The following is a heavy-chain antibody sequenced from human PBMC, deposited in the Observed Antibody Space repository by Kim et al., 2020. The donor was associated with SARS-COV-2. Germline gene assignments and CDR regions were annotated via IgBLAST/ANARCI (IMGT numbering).Heavy chain of an antibody. CDR2: FDPEDGET. CDR1: GYTLTELS. CDR3: ATAPGIAVAGTAPNWFDP. D-gene: IGHD6-19*01. J-gene: IGHJ5*02. V-gene: IGHV1-24*01. Sequence: ASVKVSCKVSGYTLTELSMHWVRQAPGKGLEWIGGFDPEDGETIYAQKFQGRVTMTEDTSTDTAYMELSSLRSEDTAVYYCATAPGIAVAGTAPNWFDPWGQGTLVTVSS.